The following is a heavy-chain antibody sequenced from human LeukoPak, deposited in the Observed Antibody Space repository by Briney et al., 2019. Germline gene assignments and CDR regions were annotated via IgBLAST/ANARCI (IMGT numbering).Heavy chain of an antibody. Sequence: SETLSLTCTVSGGSVSSSNYYWGWIRQPPGKGLEWIGYIYYSGSTNYNPFLKSRITISADTSKNQFSLKLSSVTAADTAVYYCAGGDYYDSSGYWGQGTLVTVSS. V-gene: IGHV4-61*01. CDR2: IYYSGST. CDR3: AGGDYYDSSGY. J-gene: IGHJ4*02. D-gene: IGHD3-22*01. CDR1: GGSVSSSNYY.